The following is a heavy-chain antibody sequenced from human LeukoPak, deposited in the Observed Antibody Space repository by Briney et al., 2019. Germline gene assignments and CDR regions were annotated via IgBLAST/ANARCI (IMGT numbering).Heavy chain of an antibody. CDR2: INPNSGGT. V-gene: IGHV1-2*02. J-gene: IGHJ4*02. D-gene: IGHD3-22*01. CDR3: ARELNYDSSGYYFDY. CDR1: GYSFTVYF. Sequence: ASVKVSCKASGYSFTVYFMHWVRQAPGQGLEWMGWINPNSGGTNYAQKFQGRVTMTRDTSISTAYMELSRLRSDDTAVYYCARELNYDSSGYYFDYWGQGTLVTVSS.